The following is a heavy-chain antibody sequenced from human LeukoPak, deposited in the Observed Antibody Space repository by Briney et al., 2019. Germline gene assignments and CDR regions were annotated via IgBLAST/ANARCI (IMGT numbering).Heavy chain of an antibody. V-gene: IGHV4-59*01. CDR1: GGSISSYY. J-gene: IGHJ4*02. Sequence: PSETLSLTCTVSGGSISSYYVSWIRQPPGKGLEWIGYIYYSGSTNYNPSLKSRVTISVDTSKNQFSLKLSSVTAADTAVYDCSRWYSSCWYGEYFDYWGQGTLVTVSS. D-gene: IGHD6-13*01. CDR3: SRWYSSCWYGEYFDY. CDR2: IYYSGST.